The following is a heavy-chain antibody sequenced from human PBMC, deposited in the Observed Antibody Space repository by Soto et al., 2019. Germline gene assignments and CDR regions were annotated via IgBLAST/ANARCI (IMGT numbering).Heavy chain of an antibody. CDR2: FDPEDGET. D-gene: IGHD3-22*01. CDR3: ATSLLKGSSGYYNDAFDI. Sequence: ASVKVSCKVSGYTLTELSMHWVRQAPGKGLEWMGGFDPEDGETIYAQKFQGRVTMTEDTSTDTAYMELSSLRSEDTAVYYCATSLLKGSSGYYNDAFDIWGQGTMVT. J-gene: IGHJ3*02. V-gene: IGHV1-24*01. CDR1: GYTLTELS.